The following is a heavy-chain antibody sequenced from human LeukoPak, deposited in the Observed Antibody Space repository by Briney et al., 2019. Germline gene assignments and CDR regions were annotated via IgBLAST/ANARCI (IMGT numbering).Heavy chain of an antibody. CDR3: ARDYSSSWYFDP. V-gene: IGHV1-69*06. CDR1: GGTFSSYA. D-gene: IGHD6-13*01. CDR2: IIPIFGTA. Sequence: SVKVSCKASGGTFSSYAISWVRQAPGQGLEWMGGIIPIFGTANYAQKFQGRVMITADKSTSTAYMELSSLRSEDTAVYYCARDYSSSWYFDPWGQGTLVTVSS. J-gene: IGHJ4*02.